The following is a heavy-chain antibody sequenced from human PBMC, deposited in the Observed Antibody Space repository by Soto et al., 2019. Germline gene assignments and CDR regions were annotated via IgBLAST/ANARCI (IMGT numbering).Heavy chain of an antibody. Sequence: GGSLRLSCAASGFTFSSYAMSWVRQAPGKGLEWVSAISGSGGSTYYADSVKGRFTISRDNSKKTLYLQMNRLRAEDTAVYYCAKTGILSPYSSYGMDVWGEGTPVTIST. V-gene: IGHV3-23*01. J-gene: IGHJ6*04. CDR3: AKTGILSPYSSYGMDV. CDR2: ISGSGGST. CDR1: GFTFSSYA.